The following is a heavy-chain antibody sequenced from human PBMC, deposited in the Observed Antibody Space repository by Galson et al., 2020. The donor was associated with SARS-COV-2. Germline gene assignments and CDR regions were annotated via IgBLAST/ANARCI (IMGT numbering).Heavy chain of an antibody. J-gene: IGHJ4*02. V-gene: IGHV2-5*02. CDR3: AHREGRFPNSFDY. Sequence: SGPTLVTPTQTLKMTTTFSGFSLSPSGVDVGWIRQPPETALEWTALISWDDEKRYSPSLKSRLTITKDTSNNQVVLTMTNMDPVDTATDYCAHREGRFPNSFDYWGQGTLLTVSS. CDR1: GFSLSPSGVD. CDR2: ISWDDEK. D-gene: IGHD3-3*01.